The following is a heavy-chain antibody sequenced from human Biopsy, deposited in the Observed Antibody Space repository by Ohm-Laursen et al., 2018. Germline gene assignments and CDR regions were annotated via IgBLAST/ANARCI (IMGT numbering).Heavy chain of an antibody. D-gene: IGHD3-10*01. V-gene: IGHV4-39*01. J-gene: IGHJ4*02. CDR1: DGSISNIINY. CDR3: ARHSFGSGRDF. Sequence: SDTLSLTCTVTDGSISNIINYWGWIRQPLGKGLEWLGSIYHTGITDYNPSLKSRATISFNTSNTQFSLKLSSPSAADTAVYYCARHSFGSGRDFWGQGTLVTVSS. CDR2: IYHTGIT.